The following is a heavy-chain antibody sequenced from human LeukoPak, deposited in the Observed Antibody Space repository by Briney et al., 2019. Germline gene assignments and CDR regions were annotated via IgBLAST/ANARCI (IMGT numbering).Heavy chain of an antibody. D-gene: IGHD2-2*01. CDR2: INHSGST. J-gene: IGHJ4*02. CDR3: ARAIVVPAAPPYYFDY. V-gene: IGHV4-34*01. Sequence: SKTLSLTCGVYGGSFSGYYWSWIRQPPGKGLEWIGDINHSGSTNYNPSLKSRVTISVDTSKNQFSLKLSSVTAADTAVYYCARAIVVPAAPPYYFDYWGQGTLVTVSS. CDR1: GGSFSGYY.